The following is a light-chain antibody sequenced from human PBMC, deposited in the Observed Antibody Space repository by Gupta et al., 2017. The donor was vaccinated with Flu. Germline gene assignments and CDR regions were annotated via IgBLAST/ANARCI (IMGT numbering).Light chain of an antibody. Sequence: PSSLSASVGDRVTITCRASQSISSYLNWYQQKPGKAPKLLIYAASSLQSGVPSRFSGSGSGTDFTLTISSLQPEDFATYYCQQSDSTRRTFGQGTKVEIK. CDR2: AAS. CDR1: QSISSY. CDR3: QQSDSTRRT. V-gene: IGKV1-39*01. J-gene: IGKJ1*01.